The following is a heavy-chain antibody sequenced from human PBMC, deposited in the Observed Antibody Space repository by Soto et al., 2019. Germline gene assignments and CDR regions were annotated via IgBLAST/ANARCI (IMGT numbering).Heavy chain of an antibody. Sequence: QVQLVESGGGVVQPGRSLRLSCAASGFSFRSYAMHWVRQAPGKGLEWVAVMSYDGSDKDYADSVKGRFTISRDNSKNTLYLQMSSLGAEDTAGYYWARARLDTPALEYWGQGTLVTVSS. CDR2: MSYDGSDK. CDR3: ARARLDTPALEY. V-gene: IGHV3-30-3*01. CDR1: GFSFRSYA. J-gene: IGHJ4*02. D-gene: IGHD2-2*01.